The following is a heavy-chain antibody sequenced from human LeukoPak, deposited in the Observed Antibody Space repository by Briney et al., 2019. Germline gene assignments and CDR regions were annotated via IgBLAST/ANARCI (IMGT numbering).Heavy chain of an antibody. V-gene: IGHV3-23*01. CDR1: GFTFSSSG. J-gene: IGHJ6*03. CDR3: AKGGAVSSKSITLIRGTRKYYYYMDV. CDR2: ISDSGGST. Sequence: GGSLRLSCAASGFTFSSSGISWVRQAPGKGLEWVSGISDSGGSTYYADSVKGRFTISRDNSKNTLYLQMNSLRAEDTAVYYCAKGGAVSSKSITLIRGTRKYYYYMDVWGKGTTVTISS. D-gene: IGHD3-10*01.